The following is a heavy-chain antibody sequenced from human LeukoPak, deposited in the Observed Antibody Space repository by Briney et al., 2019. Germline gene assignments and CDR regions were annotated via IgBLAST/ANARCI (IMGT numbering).Heavy chain of an antibody. D-gene: IGHD1-1*01. J-gene: IGHJ5*02. CDR1: GYTFTSYG. Sequence: GASVEVSCKASGYTFTSYGISWVRQAPGQGLEWMGWISAYNGNTNYAQKLQGRVTMTTDTSTSTAYMELRSLRSDDTAVYYCARWGAGYNWNDLSWYWFDPWGQGTLVTVSS. CDR3: ARWGAGYNWNDLSWYWFDP. CDR2: ISAYNGNT. V-gene: IGHV1-18*01.